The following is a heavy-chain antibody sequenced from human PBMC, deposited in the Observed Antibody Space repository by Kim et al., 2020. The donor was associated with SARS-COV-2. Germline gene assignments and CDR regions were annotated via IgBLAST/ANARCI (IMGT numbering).Heavy chain of an antibody. CDR1: GYTLTELS. D-gene: IGHD5-12*01. CDR3: ATEIAAWATMGIYYFDY. Sequence: ASVKVSCKVSGYTLTELSMHWVRQAPGKGLEWMGGFDPEDSETIYAQKFQGRVTMTEDTSTDTAYMELSSLRSEDTAVYYCATEIAAWATMGIYYFDYWGQGTLVTVSS. CDR2: FDPEDSET. J-gene: IGHJ4*02. V-gene: IGHV1-24*01.